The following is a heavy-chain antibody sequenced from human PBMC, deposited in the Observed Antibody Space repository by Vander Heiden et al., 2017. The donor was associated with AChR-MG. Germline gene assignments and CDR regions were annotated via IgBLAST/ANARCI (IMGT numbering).Heavy chain of an antibody. J-gene: IGHJ4*02. CDR1: GFTFSSYG. V-gene: IGHV3-21*01. D-gene: IGHD6-6*01. CDR2: ISSSSSYI. CDR3: ARDIGSGIAARPDFDY. Sequence: EVQLVESGGGLVKPGGYLRLSCAAPGFTFSSYGMNWCRQAPGKGLEWVSSISSSSSYIYYADSVKGRFTISRDNAKNSLYLQMNSLRAEDTAVYYCARDIGSGIAARPDFDYWGQGTLVTVSS.